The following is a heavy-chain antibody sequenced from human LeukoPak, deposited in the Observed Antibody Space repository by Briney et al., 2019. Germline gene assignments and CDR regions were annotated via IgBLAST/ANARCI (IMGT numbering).Heavy chain of an antibody. V-gene: IGHV5-51*01. CDR3: ARGTRWTVAIIPTYFDY. J-gene: IGHJ4*02. CDR1: GYSFTSYW. CDR2: IYPGDSDT. D-gene: IGHD3-3*01. Sequence: GESLKISCKGSGYSFTSYWIGWVRQMPGKGLEWIGIIYPGDSDTRYSPSFQGQVTISADKSISTAYLQWSSLKASDTAMYYCARGTRWTVAIIPTYFDYWGQGTLVTVSS.